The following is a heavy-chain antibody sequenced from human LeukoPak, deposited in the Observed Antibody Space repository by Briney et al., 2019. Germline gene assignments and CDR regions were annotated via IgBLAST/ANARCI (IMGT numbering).Heavy chain of an antibody. CDR3: AKDPPAEHCSGGTCYYFDY. CDR2: ISGSGGNT. J-gene: IGHJ4*02. CDR1: GFTLSSYA. D-gene: IGHD2-15*01. Sequence: GGSLRLSCAASGFTLSSYAMSWVRQAPGKGLEWVSAISGSGGNTYYTDSVKGRFTISRDNSKNTVYLQMNSLRAEDTAVYYCAKDPPAEHCSGGTCYYFDYWGQGTLVTVSS. V-gene: IGHV3-23*01.